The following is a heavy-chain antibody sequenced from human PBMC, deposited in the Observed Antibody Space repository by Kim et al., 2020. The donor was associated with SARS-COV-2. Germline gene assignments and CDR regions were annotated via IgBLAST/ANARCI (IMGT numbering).Heavy chain of an antibody. CDR3: VRQKGARTYYFDS. D-gene: IGHD2-8*01. V-gene: IGHV4-39*01. Sequence: SETLSLTCTVSGGFIGTGDYHWGWIRQSPGKGLEWIGRIYHNGNTYYNPSLKSRVTISIDTSKNQFFLSLSSVTAADTAEFYCVRQKGARTYYFDSWGQGTLVTVSS. CDR1: GGFIGTGDYH. CDR2: IYHNGNT. J-gene: IGHJ4*02.